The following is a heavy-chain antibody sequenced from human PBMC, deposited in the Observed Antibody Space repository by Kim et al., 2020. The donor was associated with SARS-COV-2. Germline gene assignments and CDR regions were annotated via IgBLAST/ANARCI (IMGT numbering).Heavy chain of an antibody. V-gene: IGHV4-59*08. CDR3: ARHKDNWNAHDAFNI. Sequence: NPSLKSRVSISVDTSNNQFSLKLSSVTAADTAIYYCARHKDNWNAHDAFNIWGQGTMVTVSS. J-gene: IGHJ3*02. D-gene: IGHD1-1*01.